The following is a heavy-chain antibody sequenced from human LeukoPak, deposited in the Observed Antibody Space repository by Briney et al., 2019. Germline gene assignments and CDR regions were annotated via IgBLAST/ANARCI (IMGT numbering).Heavy chain of an antibody. Sequence: GGSLRLSCAASGFTFSSYGMHWVRQAPGKGLEWVTVIWHAGSNKYYADSVKGRFTISRDNSKNTLYLQMNSLRAEDTAVYYCARDRDTAMVTPYYYGMDVWGQGTTVTVSS. CDR3: ARDRDTAMVTPYYYGMDV. CDR2: IWHAGSNK. V-gene: IGHV3-33*01. D-gene: IGHD5-18*01. CDR1: GFTFSSYG. J-gene: IGHJ6*02.